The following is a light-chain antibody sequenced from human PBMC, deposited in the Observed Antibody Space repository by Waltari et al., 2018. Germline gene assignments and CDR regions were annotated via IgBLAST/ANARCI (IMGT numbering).Light chain of an antibody. V-gene: IGLV3-1*01. CDR3: QAWDNNVVV. CDR1: KLGDKY. J-gene: IGLJ2*01. Sequence: SYELIQPPSVSVSPGQTARITCSGDKLGDKYASWYQQRPGQSPVLVIYQSSKRPSGIPERFSGSNYGNTASLTIGGTQTMDEADYYCQAWDNNVVVFGGGTKLTVL. CDR2: QSS.